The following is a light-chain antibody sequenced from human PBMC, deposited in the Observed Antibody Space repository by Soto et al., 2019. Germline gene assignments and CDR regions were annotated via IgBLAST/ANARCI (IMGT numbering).Light chain of an antibody. CDR1: SSDVGGYNY. J-gene: IGLJ2*01. CDR3: TSYTSSSTVV. Sequence: QSALTQPASVSGSPGQSITISCTGTSSDVGGYNYVSWYQQHPGKAPKLMIYDVSNRPSGVSNRFSGSKSGNTASLTISGLQAEDEADYYCTSYTSSSTVVFGGGTKPNVL. CDR2: DVS. V-gene: IGLV2-14*01.